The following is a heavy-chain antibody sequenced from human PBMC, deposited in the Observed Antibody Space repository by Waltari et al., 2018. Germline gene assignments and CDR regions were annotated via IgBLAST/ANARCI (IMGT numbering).Heavy chain of an antibody. J-gene: IGHJ4*02. CDR1: GYSFTAYH. CDR2: INPKNGDT. Sequence: QVQLVQSGTEVKKPGASVKVSCQASGYSFTAYHLHRVPQTPGQGLEWLGWINPKNGDTGYAQNFLGRVTMTRDTSINTVYMDLSGLRSDDTAVFYCARDPGPIVGAPDYWGQGTLVTVSS. D-gene: IGHD1-26*01. V-gene: IGHV1-2*02. CDR3: ARDPGPIVGAPDY.